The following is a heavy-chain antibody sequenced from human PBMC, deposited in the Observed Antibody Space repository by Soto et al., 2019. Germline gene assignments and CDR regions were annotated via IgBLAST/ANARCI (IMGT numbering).Heavy chain of an antibody. CDR3: AREGGYCNGGGCRYFDY. CDR1: GFTFSTYS. CDR2: INTASYI. V-gene: IGHV3-21*01. J-gene: IGHJ4*02. D-gene: IGHD2-15*01. Sequence: EVLLVESGGGLVKPGGSLRLSCAASGFTFSTYSMNWVRQAPGKGLEWVSSINTASYIYYADSVKGRFTISRDDAKNSLYLQMNSLRDEHTAVYYCAREGGYCNGGGCRYFDYWGQGTLVTVSS.